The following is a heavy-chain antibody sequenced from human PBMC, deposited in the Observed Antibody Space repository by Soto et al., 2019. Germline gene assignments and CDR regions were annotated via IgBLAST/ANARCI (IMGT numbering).Heavy chain of an antibody. Sequence: PGESLKISCKGSGYSFTSYWIGWVRQMPGKGLEWMGIIYPGDSDTRYSPSFQGQVTISADKSISTAYLQWSSLKASDTAMYYCARLVGMYYDILTGPNFDYWGQGTLVTVS. J-gene: IGHJ4*02. CDR2: IYPGDSDT. D-gene: IGHD3-9*01. CDR1: GYSFTSYW. V-gene: IGHV5-51*01. CDR3: ARLVGMYYDILTGPNFDY.